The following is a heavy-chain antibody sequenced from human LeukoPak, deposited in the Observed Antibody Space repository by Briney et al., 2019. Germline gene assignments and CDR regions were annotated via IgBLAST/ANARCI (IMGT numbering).Heavy chain of an antibody. CDR2: MNPNSGNT. J-gene: IGHJ3*02. Sequence: ASVKVSCKASGYTFTSYDINWVRQATGQGLEWMGWMNPNSGNTGYAQKFQGRVTMTRNTSISIAYMELSSLRSEDTAVYYCARGPHYAIFGVVKPSGAFDIWGQGTMVTVSS. CDR1: GYTFTSYD. CDR3: ARGPHYAIFGVVKPSGAFDI. V-gene: IGHV1-8*01. D-gene: IGHD3-3*01.